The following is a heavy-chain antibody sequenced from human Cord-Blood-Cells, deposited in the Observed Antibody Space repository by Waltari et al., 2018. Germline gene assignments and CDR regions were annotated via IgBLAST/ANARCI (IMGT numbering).Heavy chain of an antibody. Sequence: QVQLQESGPGLVKPSQTLSLTCTVSGGSISSGGYYWSWLRPHPGKGLEWIGYIYYSGSTYYNPSLKSRVTISVDTSKNQFSLKLSSVTAADTAVYYCARGDYYGSGSYYKFVYWGQGTLVTVSS. V-gene: IGHV4-31*03. CDR3: ARGDYYGSGSYYKFVY. CDR1: GGSISSGGYY. CDR2: IYYSGST. J-gene: IGHJ4*02. D-gene: IGHD3-10*01.